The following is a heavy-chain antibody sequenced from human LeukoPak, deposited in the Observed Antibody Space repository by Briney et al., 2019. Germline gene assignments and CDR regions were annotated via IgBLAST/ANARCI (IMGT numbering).Heavy chain of an antibody. CDR1: GFTFTSSA. CDR2: IVVGSGNT. J-gene: IGHJ4*02. D-gene: IGHD3-22*01. CDR3: ACGGTRAYYYDSSGYSD. V-gene: IGHV1-58*02. Sequence: ASVKVSRKASGFTFTSSAMQWVRQARGQRLEWIGWIVVGSGNTNYAQKLQGRVTMTTDTSTSTAYMELRSLRSDDTAVYYCACGGTRAYYYDSSGYSDWGQGTLVTVSS.